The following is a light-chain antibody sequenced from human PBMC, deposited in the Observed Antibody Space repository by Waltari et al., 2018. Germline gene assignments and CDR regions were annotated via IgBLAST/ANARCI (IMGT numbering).Light chain of an antibody. Sequence: QSALTQPASVSGSPGQSVTITCTRDLGTSNLFSWYQQLPGTVPKLILYHSSERPSGTSIRFSGSRSGNTASLTISGLQSEDEADYYCCSNNEGHTHVFGTGTRVTVL. CDR2: HSS. CDR3: CSNNEGHTHV. J-gene: IGLJ1*01. V-gene: IGLV2-23*01. CDR1: LGTSNL.